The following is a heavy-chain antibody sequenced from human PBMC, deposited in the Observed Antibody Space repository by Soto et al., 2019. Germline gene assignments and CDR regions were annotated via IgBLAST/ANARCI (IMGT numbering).Heavy chain of an antibody. Sequence: ASVKVSCKASGYTFTSYDINWVRQATGQGLEWMGWMNPNSGNTGYAQKFQGRVTMTRNTSISTAYMELSSLRSEDTAVYYCARGVGEITMVRGVIISGYYYMDVWGKGTTVTVSS. CDR3: ARGVGEITMVRGVIISGYYYMDV. V-gene: IGHV1-8*01. D-gene: IGHD3-10*01. CDR2: MNPNSGNT. CDR1: GYTFTSYD. J-gene: IGHJ6*03.